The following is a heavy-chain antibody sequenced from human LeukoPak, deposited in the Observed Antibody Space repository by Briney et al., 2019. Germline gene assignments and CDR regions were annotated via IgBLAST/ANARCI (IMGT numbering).Heavy chain of an antibody. J-gene: IGHJ4*02. D-gene: IGHD3-22*01. CDR2: IYSGGST. Sequence: GGSLRLSCAASGFTVSSNYMSWVRQAPGEGLEWVSVIYSGGSTYYADSVKGRFTISRDNSKNTLYLQMNSLRAEDTAVYYCATAVYYYDSSGYYYTPPDYWGQGTLVTVSS. CDR3: ATAVYYYDSSGYYYTPPDY. V-gene: IGHV3-53*01. CDR1: GFTVSSNY.